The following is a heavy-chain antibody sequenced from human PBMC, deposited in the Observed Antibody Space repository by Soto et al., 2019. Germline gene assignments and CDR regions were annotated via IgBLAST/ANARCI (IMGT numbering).Heavy chain of an antibody. CDR2: ISGSGGST. J-gene: IGHJ6*02. CDR1: GFTFSSYA. CDR3: AKRIAVAGIGYYYYGMDV. D-gene: IGHD6-19*01. Sequence: GGSLRLSCAASGFTFSSYAMSWVRQAPGKGLEWVSAISGSGGSTYYADSVKGRFTISRDNSKNKLYLQMNSLRAEDTAVYYCAKRIAVAGIGYYYYGMDVWGQGTTVTVSS. V-gene: IGHV3-23*01.